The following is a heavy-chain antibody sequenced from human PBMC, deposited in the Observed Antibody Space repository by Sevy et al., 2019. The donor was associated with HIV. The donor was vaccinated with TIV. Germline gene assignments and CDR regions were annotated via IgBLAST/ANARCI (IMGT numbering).Heavy chain of an antibody. CDR3: ARAPPVVVVPGAPSWFDP. D-gene: IGHD2-2*01. CDR2: INHSGST. V-gene: IGHV4-34*01. CDR1: GGSFSGYY. J-gene: IGHJ5*02. Sequence: SETLSLTCAVYGGSFSGYYWNWIRQSPGKGLEWIGEINHSGSTHYNPSIKSRVTISVDTSKNQFSLRLNSVTAADTAVYYCARAPPVVVVPGAPSWFDPWGQGTLVTVS.